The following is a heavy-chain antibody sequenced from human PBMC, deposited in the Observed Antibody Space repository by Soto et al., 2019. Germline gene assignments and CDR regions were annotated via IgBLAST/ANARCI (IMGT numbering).Heavy chain of an antibody. D-gene: IGHD6-13*01. Sequence: QVHLVQSGAEVKKPGASVKVSCKSSGYIFINYYIHWERQDPGQGLEWIGIINPTGGSTNYAQKFRGRVTRARDTSPSTVYMDLSSLRSDDTAVYYCARDLAAADYWGQGTLVTVSS. CDR1: GYIFINYY. CDR3: ARDLAAADY. V-gene: IGHV1-46*01. CDR2: INPTGGST. J-gene: IGHJ4*02.